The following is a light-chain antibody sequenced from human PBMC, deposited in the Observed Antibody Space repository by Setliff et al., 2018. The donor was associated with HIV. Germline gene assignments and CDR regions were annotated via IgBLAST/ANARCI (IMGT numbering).Light chain of an antibody. J-gene: IGLJ1*01. CDR2: DVS. V-gene: IGLV2-14*03. Sequence: QSALTQPASVSGSPGQSITISCTATSSDVGGYNYVSWYQQHPGKAPKLMIYDVSNRPSGVSNRFSGSKSGNTASLTISGLQAEDEADYYCSSYTSTPLYVFGTGTKVTVL. CDR3: SSYTSTPLYV. CDR1: SSDVGGYNY.